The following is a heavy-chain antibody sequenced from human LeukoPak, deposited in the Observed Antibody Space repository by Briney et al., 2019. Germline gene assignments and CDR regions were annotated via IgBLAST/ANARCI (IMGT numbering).Heavy chain of an antibody. Sequence: PGGSLRLSCAVSGFTFSDYYMNWIRQAPGKGLEWVSYISSISSSTNYADSVKGRFTISRDNAKNSLYLQMNSLRAEDTAVYYCVRAGTRSSTPLLFEYWGQGTLVTVSP. CDR2: ISSISSST. CDR3: VRAGTRSSTPLLFEY. D-gene: IGHD5/OR15-5a*01. V-gene: IGHV3-11*06. J-gene: IGHJ4*02. CDR1: GFTFSDYY.